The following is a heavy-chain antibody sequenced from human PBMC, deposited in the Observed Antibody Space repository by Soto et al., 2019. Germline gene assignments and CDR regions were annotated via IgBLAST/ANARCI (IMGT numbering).Heavy chain of an antibody. CDR1: GYSFMDHS. CDR2: ISTSRGNT. J-gene: IGHJ4*02. CDR3: ARDRANFLDY. D-gene: IGHD2-8*01. Sequence: QVQLGQSGSEVEKPGASLKLSCKTSGYSFMDHSLSWVRLVPGQGLEWMGWISTSRGNTNYAQKFQGRLTLTTDTSTSTAYMELRSLRSDDTAVYYCARDRANFLDYWGRGILVTVSS. V-gene: IGHV1-18*01.